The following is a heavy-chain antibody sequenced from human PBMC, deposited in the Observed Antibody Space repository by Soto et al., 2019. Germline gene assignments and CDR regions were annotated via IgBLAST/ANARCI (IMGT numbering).Heavy chain of an antibody. CDR2: ISAYNGNT. V-gene: IGHV1-18*01. D-gene: IGHD6-6*01. Sequence: GASVKVSCKASGYTFTSYGISWVRQAPGQGLEWMGWISAYNGNTNYAQKLQGRVTMTTDTSTSTAYMELRSLRSDDTAVYYCARESLKIAARPLYYYGMDVWGQGTTVTVSS. CDR1: GYTFTSYG. J-gene: IGHJ6*02. CDR3: ARESLKIAARPLYYYGMDV.